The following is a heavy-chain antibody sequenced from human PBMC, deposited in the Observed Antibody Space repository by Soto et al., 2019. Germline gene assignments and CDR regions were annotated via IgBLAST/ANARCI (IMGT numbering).Heavy chain of an antibody. D-gene: IGHD3-22*01. CDR3: ARHSTEDYYDSSGYPEYYYGMDV. Sequence: SAKVSCKASGGTFSSYAISWVRQAPGQGLEWMGGIIPIFGTANYAQKFQGRVTITADESTSTAYMELSSLRSEDTAVYYCARHSTEDYYDSSGYPEYYYGMDVWGQGTTVTVSS. J-gene: IGHJ6*02. CDR1: GGTFSSYA. CDR2: IIPIFGTA. V-gene: IGHV1-69*13.